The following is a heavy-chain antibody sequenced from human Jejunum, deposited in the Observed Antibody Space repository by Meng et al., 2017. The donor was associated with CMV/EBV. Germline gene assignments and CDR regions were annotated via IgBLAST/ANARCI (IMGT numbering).Heavy chain of an antibody. CDR1: GFSLSDYY. CDR2: TDGRSTII. D-gene: IGHD1-26*01. J-gene: IGHJ4*02. V-gene: IGHV3-11*01. Sequence: LRRSCVAAGFSLSDYYLSWVRQAPGKGLEWISYTDGRSTIIFYADSVKGRFTVSRDNANNLLFLQMNSLGAEDTALYYCARLGQFDYWGQGVLVTVSS. CDR3: ARLGQFDY.